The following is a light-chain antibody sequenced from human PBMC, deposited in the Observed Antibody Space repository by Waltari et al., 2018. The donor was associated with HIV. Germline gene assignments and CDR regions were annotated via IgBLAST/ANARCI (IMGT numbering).Light chain of an antibody. V-gene: IGLV2-8*01. CDR2: EVN. CDR3: TSYEGKNNLV. CDR1: STDVPTYNY. J-gene: IGLJ2*01. Sequence: QSALTQPPSASGSPGQSFTISCTGTSTDVPTYNYASWYPQHPGEAPKILIYEVNKRPSGVPDRFSGSKSGNTASLTVSGLQADDEADYYCTSYEGKNNLVFGGGTKLTVL.